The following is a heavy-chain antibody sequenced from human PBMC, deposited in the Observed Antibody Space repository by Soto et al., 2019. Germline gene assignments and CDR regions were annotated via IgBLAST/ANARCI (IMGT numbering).Heavy chain of an antibody. J-gene: IGHJ4*02. CDR1: GGSVSSSSYY. Sequence: SETLSLTCNVSGGSVSSSSYYWCWIRQAPGKGLEWIVSTYYSAGTYYYPSLKSRITTSMDASKNHFSLTVTSATAAGTAIYSCAREASRGNTSSRCFEYWGQGTPVTVSS. V-gene: IGHV4-39*02. D-gene: IGHD6-13*01. CDR2: TYYSAGT. CDR3: AREASRGNTSSRCFEY.